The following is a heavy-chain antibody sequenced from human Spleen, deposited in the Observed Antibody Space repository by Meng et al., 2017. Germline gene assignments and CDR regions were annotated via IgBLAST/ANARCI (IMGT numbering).Heavy chain of an antibody. D-gene: IGHD3-22*01. CDR2: VSYDGNKK. CDR1: GFIFSSYV. Sequence: GGSLRLSCAASGFIFSSYVMYGVRQAPGKGREWVAVVSYDGNKKYYADSVKGRFTISRDNPKNTLSLQMNRLRAEDRAVYYCARGHYYYSSGDLSDVDYWGQGTLVTVSS. CDR3: ARGHYYYSSGDLSDVDY. V-gene: IGHV3-30*01. J-gene: IGHJ4*02.